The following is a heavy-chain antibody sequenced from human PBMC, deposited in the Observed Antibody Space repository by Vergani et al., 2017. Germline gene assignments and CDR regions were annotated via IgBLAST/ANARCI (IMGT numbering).Heavy chain of an antibody. CDR3: GRVADFYGLGSRLLDL. CDR2: MYHSGST. Sequence: QVQLQESGPGLVKPSETLSLTCSVSGGSMSGYYWSWIRQPPGKELEWSGYMYHSGSTNYNPSLEARVTISGDTSKNQFSLKLNSVTAADTAVDYCGRVADFYGLGSRLLDLWGQGILVTVSS. V-gene: IGHV4-59*01. J-gene: IGHJ5*02. D-gene: IGHD3-10*01. CDR1: GGSMSGYY.